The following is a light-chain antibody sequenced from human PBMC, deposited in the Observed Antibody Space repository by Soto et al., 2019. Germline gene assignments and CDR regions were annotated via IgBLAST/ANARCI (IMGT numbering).Light chain of an antibody. V-gene: IGKV3-20*01. J-gene: IGKJ4*01. CDR1: QSLSSRY. CDR3: QQYSSSPPT. Sequence: EIVLTQSPGTLSLSPGDRATLSCRASQSLSSRYLAWYRQKPGQAPRLLIYGASNRATGIPDRFSGSGSGTDFTLTISRLEPEDFEVYYCQQYSSSPPTFGGGTKVEIK. CDR2: GAS.